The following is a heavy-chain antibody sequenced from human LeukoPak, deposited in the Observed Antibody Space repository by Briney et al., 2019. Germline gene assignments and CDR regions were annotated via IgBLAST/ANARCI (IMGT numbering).Heavy chain of an antibody. Sequence: SETLSLTCTVSGGSISSYYWSWIRQPAGKGLEWIGRIYSTESATYNPSLKSRVIVSVDTSKNQFSLKLKSVTAADTAMYYCARAPTMRGGFDYWGQGTLVTVSS. CDR1: GGSISSYY. CDR2: IYSTESA. D-gene: IGHD3-22*01. V-gene: IGHV4-4*07. CDR3: ARAPTMRGGFDY. J-gene: IGHJ4*02.